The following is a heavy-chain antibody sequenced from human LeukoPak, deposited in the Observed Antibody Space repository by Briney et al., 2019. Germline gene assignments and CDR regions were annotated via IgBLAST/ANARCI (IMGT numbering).Heavy chain of an antibody. Sequence: GASVNVSCKASGYTFTSYGISWVRQAPGQGLEWMGWISAYNGNTNYAQKLQGRVTMTTDTSTSTAYMELRSLRSDDTAVYYCARVRPKPGIAAAGNNWFDPWGQGTLVTVSS. J-gene: IGHJ5*02. CDR3: ARVRPKPGIAAAGNNWFDP. CDR2: ISAYNGNT. V-gene: IGHV1-18*01. CDR1: GYTFTSYG. D-gene: IGHD6-13*01.